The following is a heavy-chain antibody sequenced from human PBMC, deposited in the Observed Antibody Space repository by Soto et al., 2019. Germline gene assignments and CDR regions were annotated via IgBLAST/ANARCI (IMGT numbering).Heavy chain of an antibody. D-gene: IGHD6-13*01. CDR2: ISHNGAT. V-gene: IGHV4-39*01. J-gene: IGHJ4*02. Sequence: QVQLQESGPGLVKPSETLSLTCTVSGGSISTTNFYWAWIRQPPGQGLEWIATISHNGATQYNPSRKKRVTISVDTSKNQFALKVNSVTAADTAVYYCAKEGRGSTWYGGNYWGPGTLVTVAS. CDR1: GGSISTTNFY. CDR3: AKEGRGSTWYGGNY.